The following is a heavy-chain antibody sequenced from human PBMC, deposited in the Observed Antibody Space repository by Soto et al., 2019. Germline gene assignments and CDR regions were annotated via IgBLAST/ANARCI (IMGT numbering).Heavy chain of an antibody. V-gene: IGHV4-30-4*01. D-gene: IGHD1-26*01. Sequence: SETLSLTCTVSGDSISSADYYCSWIRQTPGKGLEWIGHIFYSGTTYYNPSLKSRLTISADTSKNHFSLRLTSVTAADTAVYYCARGLWVEPELYYYGMDVWGQGTTVTVSS. CDR2: IFYSGTT. J-gene: IGHJ6*02. CDR3: ARGLWVEPELYYYGMDV. CDR1: GDSISSADYY.